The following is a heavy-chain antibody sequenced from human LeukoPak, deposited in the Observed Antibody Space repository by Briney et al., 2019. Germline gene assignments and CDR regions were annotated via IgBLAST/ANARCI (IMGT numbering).Heavy chain of an antibody. J-gene: IGHJ4*02. CDR1: GFTFSTYS. D-gene: IGHD6-6*01. V-gene: IGHV3-48*01. CDR2: ISSSSSTI. CDR3: ARDRVAARLDY. Sequence: GGSLRLSCAASGFTFSTYSMNWVRQAPGKGLEWVSYISSSSSTIYYADSVKGRFTISRDNAKNSLYLQMNSLRAEDTAVYHCARDRVAARLDYWGQGTLVTVSS.